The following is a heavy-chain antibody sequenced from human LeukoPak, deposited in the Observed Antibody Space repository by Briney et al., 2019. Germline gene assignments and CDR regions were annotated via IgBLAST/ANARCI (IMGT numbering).Heavy chain of an antibody. CDR2: INHSGST. CDR1: GGSFSGYY. Sequence: KPSETLSLTCAVYGGSFSGYYWSWIRQPPGKGLEWIGEINHSGSTNYNPSLKSRVTISVDTSKNQFSLKLSSVTAADTAVYYRARESGLRLPLYNWFDPWGQGTLVTVSS. D-gene: IGHD5-12*01. V-gene: IGHV4-34*01. CDR3: ARESGLRLPLYNWFDP. J-gene: IGHJ5*02.